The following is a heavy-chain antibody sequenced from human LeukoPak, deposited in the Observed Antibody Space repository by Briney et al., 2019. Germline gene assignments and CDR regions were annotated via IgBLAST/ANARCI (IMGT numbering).Heavy chain of an antibody. CDR1: GYTFAGYC. D-gene: IGHD3-10*01. V-gene: IGHV1-2*02. CDR2: INPNSGGT. J-gene: IGHJ6*03. Sequence: ASVKVSCKASGYTFAGYCMHWVRQAPGQGLEWMGWINPNSGGTNYAQKFQGRVTMTRDTSISTAYMELSRLRSDDTAVYYCARGLWFGEYAHDYYYYYYMDVWGKGTTVTISS. CDR3: ARGLWFGEYAHDYYYYYYMDV.